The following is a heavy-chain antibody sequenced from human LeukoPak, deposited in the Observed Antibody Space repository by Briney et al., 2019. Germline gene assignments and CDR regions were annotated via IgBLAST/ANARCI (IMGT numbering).Heavy chain of an antibody. CDR3: ARRKPAFNWFDP. J-gene: IGHJ5*02. Sequence: SETLSLTCTVSGGSISSSSYYWGWIRQPPGKGLEWIGSIYYSGSTYYNPSPKSRVTISVDTSKNQFSLKLSSVTAADTAVYYCARRKPAFNWFDPWGQGTLVTVSS. CDR1: GGSISSSSYY. D-gene: IGHD1-14*01. V-gene: IGHV4-39*01. CDR2: IYYSGST.